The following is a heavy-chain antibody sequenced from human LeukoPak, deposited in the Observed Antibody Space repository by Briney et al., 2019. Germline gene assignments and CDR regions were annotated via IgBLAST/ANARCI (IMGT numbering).Heavy chain of an antibody. D-gene: IGHD6-13*01. J-gene: IGHJ4*02. CDR3: ARLIAAAGPGNY. V-gene: IGHV4-39*01. CDR1: GGSISSSSYY. Sequence: SETLSLTCTVSGGSISSSSYYRGWIRQPPGKGLEWIGTIFYSGSTYYNPSLKSRVTISVDTSKNQFSLNLSSVTAADTAVYYCARLIAAAGPGNYWGQGTLVTVSS. CDR2: IFYSGST.